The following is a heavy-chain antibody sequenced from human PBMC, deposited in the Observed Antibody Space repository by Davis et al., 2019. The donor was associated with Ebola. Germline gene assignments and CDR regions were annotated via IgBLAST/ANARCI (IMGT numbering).Heavy chain of an antibody. CDR3: ARSLAAAGPTDGYFDY. V-gene: IGHV4-34*12. J-gene: IGHJ4*02. CDR1: GGSFSGYY. D-gene: IGHD6-13*01. Sequence: SETLSLTCAVYGGSFSGYYWSWIRQPPGKGLEWIGEIIHSGSANYNPSLKSRVTISVDTSKNQFSLKLTSVTAADTAVYYCARSLAAAGPTDGYFDYWGQGTLVTVSS. CDR2: IIHSGSA.